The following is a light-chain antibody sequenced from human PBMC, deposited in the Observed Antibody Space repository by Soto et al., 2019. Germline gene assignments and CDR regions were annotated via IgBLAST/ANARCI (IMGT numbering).Light chain of an antibody. CDR1: QSVTIY. V-gene: IGKV3-11*01. J-gene: IGKJ5*01. CDR2: DVS. CDR3: QQRSSWPPT. Sequence: GLRQSRASLSFXAGXXATXACRASQSVTIYLAWYQEKSGQAPRLLIYDVSKRATGIPARFSGSGSGTDFNLNIASLEPEDSAIYFCQQRSSWPPTFGQGTRLEIK.